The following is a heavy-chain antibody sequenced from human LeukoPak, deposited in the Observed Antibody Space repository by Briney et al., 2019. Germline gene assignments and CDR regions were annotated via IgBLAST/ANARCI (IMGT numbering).Heavy chain of an antibody. CDR2: IYTSGST. CDR1: GGSISNYY. Sequence: SETLSLTCTVSGGSISNYYWSWIRQPTGKGLEWIGRIYTSGSTNYNPSLKSRVTMSVDTSKNQFSLKLISMTAADTAVYYCARAAGYCSSTSCYSDAFDIWGQGTMVTVSS. D-gene: IGHD2-2*01. J-gene: IGHJ3*02. V-gene: IGHV4-4*07. CDR3: ARAAGYCSSTSCYSDAFDI.